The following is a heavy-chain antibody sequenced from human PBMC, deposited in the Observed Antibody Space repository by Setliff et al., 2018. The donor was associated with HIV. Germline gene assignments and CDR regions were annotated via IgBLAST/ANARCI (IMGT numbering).Heavy chain of an antibody. CDR3: ARDTTPGIGQAANWFDP. CDR2: IYTSGST. J-gene: IGHJ5*02. CDR1: GGSISSYY. V-gene: IGHV4-4*07. D-gene: IGHD1-1*01. Sequence: SETLSLTCTVSGGSISSYYWSWIRQPAGKGLEWIGRIYTSGSTNYNPSHKSRVTMSVDTSKNQFSLKLSSVTAADTAVYYCARDTTPGIGQAANWFDPWGQGTLVTVSS.